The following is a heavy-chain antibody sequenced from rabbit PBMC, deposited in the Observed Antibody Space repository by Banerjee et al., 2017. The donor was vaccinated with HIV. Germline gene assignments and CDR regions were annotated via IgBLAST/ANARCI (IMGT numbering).Heavy chain of an antibody. CDR1: GFSFSSSYW. CDR2: RYAGSSGDT. V-gene: IGHV1S45*01. J-gene: IGHJ4*01. D-gene: IGHD4-1*01. Sequence: QEQLEESGGDLVKPGGSLTLTCTASGFSFSSSYWICWVRQAPGKGLEWIACRYAGSSGDTYYASWAKGRFTISKTSSTTVTLQMTSLTAADTATYFCARQFEGDLWGQGTLVTVS. CDR3: ARQFEGDL.